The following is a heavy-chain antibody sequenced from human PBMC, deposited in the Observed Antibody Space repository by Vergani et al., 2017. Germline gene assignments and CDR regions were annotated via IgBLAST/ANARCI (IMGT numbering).Heavy chain of an antibody. CDR3: ARHGGSGNYYRLFDS. Sequence: QVHLQESGPGLVKPSETLSLTCSVSNNSIGRDYFWGWSRRSPGKGLVYISSSYHGGMTYYNPSLKSRATISTNTSENVISLRLTSVTAADTALNHCARHGGSGNYYRLFDSWGQGTLVIVSS. CDR2: SYHGGMT. D-gene: IGHD3-10*01. CDR1: NNSIGRDYF. J-gene: IGHJ4*02. V-gene: IGHV4-38-2*02.